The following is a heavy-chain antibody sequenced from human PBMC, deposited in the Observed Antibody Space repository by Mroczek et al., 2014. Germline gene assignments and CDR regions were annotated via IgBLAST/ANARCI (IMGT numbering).Heavy chain of an antibody. D-gene: IGHD1-26*01. V-gene: IGHV3-23*04. Sequence: VQLVESGGGLVQPGGSLRLSCAASGFTFSSYAMSWVRQAPGKGLEWVSAISGSGGSTYYADSVKGRFTISRDNSKNTLYPQMNSLRAEDTAVYYCANLGVGGGYYYYYGMDVWGQGTTVTVSS. J-gene: IGHJ6*02. CDR2: ISGSGGST. CDR3: ANLGVGGGYYYYYGMDV. CDR1: GFTFSSYA.